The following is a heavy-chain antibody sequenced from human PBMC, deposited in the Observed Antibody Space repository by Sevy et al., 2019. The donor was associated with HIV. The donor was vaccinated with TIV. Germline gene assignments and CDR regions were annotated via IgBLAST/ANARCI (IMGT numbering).Heavy chain of an antibody. D-gene: IGHD6-13*01. V-gene: IGHV3-33*01. CDR2: IWYDGSNK. Sequence: GGSLRLSCAASGFTFSSYGMHWVRQAPGKGLEWVAVIWYDGSNKYYADSVKGRFTISRDNSKNTLYLQMSSLRAEDTAVYYCARGHSSSWYYFDYWGQGTLVTVSS. J-gene: IGHJ4*02. CDR3: ARGHSSSWYYFDY. CDR1: GFTFSSYG.